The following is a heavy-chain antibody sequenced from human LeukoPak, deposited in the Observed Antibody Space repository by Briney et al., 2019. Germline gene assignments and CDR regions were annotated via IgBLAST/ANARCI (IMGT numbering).Heavy chain of an antibody. J-gene: IGHJ3*02. CDR3: SRVVPAAISRAEAFDI. CDR2: IYYSGST. V-gene: IGHV4-59*11. CDR1: GGSISSHY. Sequence: SETLSLTCTVSGGSISSHYWSWIRQAPGRGLEWIGYIYYSGSTNYNPSLKSRVTISVDTSKNQFSLKLSSVTAADTAVYYCSRVVPAAISRAEAFDIWGQGTMVTVSS. D-gene: IGHD2-2*02.